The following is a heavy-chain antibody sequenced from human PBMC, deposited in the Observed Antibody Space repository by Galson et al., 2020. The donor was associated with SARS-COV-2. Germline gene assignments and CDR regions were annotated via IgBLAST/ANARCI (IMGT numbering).Heavy chain of an antibody. CDR2: IHPGDSDP. D-gene: IGHD2-15*01. CDR3: ARLGGYCSGGSCYYYYYMDV. Sequence: GESLKISCQGSGYSFTSYWLGWVRPMPGKGLEWMGLIHPGDSDPRHSPSFQGQVTISADKSISTAYLQWSSLKASDTAMYYCARLGGYCSGGSCYYYYYMDVWGKGTTVTVSS. CDR1: GYSFTSYW. J-gene: IGHJ6*03. V-gene: IGHV5-51*01.